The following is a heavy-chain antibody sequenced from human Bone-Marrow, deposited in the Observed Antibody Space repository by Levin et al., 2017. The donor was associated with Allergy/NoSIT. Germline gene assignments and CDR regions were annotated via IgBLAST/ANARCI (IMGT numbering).Heavy chain of an antibody. CDR3: ARAWADSNYDTGLYDY. J-gene: IGHJ4*02. CDR1: GYTFTSYG. Sequence: ASVKVSCKASGYTFTSYGISWVRQAPGQGLEWMGWISAYNGNTNYAQKLQGRVTMTTDTSTSTAYMELRSLRSDDTAVYYCARAWADSNYDTGLYDYWGQGTLVTVSS. D-gene: IGHD4-11*01. V-gene: IGHV1-18*01. CDR2: ISAYNGNT.